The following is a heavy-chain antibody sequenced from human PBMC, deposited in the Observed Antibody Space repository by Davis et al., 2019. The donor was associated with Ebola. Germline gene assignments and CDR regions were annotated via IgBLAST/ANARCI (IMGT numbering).Heavy chain of an antibody. CDR2: INSDGSST. Sequence: PGGSLRLSCATSGFIFSDYALSWVRQAPGKGLVWVSRINSDGSSTSYADSVKGRFTISRDNAKNTLYLQMNSLRADDTAVYYCARAPLRSAPLDYWGQGTLVTVSS. CDR1: GFIFSDYA. J-gene: IGHJ4*02. V-gene: IGHV3-74*01. CDR3: ARAPLRSAPLDY. D-gene: IGHD4-17*01.